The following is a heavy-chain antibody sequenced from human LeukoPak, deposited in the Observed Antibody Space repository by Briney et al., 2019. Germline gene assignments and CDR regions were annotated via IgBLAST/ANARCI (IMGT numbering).Heavy chain of an antibody. CDR3: AQLSGYTYSGYGPTYYYYYYMDV. CDR1: GGSISSSSYY. V-gene: IGHV4-39*01. J-gene: IGHJ6*03. D-gene: IGHD5-12*01. CDR2: IYYSGNT. Sequence: SETLSLTCTISGGSISSSSYYWGWIRQPPGKGLEWIGSIYYSGNTYYNPSLKSRVTISVDTSKNQFSLKLSSVTAADTAVYYCAQLSGYTYSGYGPTYYYYYYMDVWGKGTTVTVSS.